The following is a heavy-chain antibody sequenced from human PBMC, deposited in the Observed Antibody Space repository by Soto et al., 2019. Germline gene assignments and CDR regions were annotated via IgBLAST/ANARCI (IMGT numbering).Heavy chain of an antibody. CDR3: TREYSSSTSCYGGDY. D-gene: IGHD2-2*01. Sequence: GGSLRLSCAASGFTFSSYAMHWVRQAPGKGLEWVAVISYDGSNKYYADSVKGRFTISRDNSKNTLYLQMNSLRAEDTAVYYCTREYSSSTSCYGGDYWGQGTLVTVSS. J-gene: IGHJ4*02. CDR1: GFTFSSYA. CDR2: ISYDGSNK. V-gene: IGHV3-30-3*01.